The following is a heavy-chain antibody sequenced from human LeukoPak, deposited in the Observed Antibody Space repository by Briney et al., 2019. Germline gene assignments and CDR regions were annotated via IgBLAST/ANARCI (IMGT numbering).Heavy chain of an antibody. CDR3: ARVGPLWFGELFTPLPYYYYYGMDV. CDR2: IAAISSSSSYK. J-gene: IGHJ6*02. Sequence: GGSLRLSCAASGFTFSSYWMNWARQAPGKGLEWVSSIAAISSSSSYKYYADSVKGRFTISRDNAENSLYLQMNSLRDEDTAVYYCARVGPLWFGELFTPLPYYYYYGMDVWGQGTTVTVSS. CDR1: GFTFSSYW. V-gene: IGHV3-21*06. D-gene: IGHD3-10*01.